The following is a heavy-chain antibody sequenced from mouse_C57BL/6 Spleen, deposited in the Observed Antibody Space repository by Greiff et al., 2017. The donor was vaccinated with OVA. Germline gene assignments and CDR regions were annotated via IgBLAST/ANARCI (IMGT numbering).Heavy chain of an antibody. J-gene: IGHJ2*01. CDR2: IYPGDGDT. CDR1: GYAFSSYW. CDR3: ARESHYYGSSYGYFDD. V-gene: IGHV1-80*01. Sequence: QVQLQQSGAELVKPGASVKISCKASGYAFSSYWMTWVKQRPGKGLEWIGQIYPGDGDTNYNGKFKGKATLTADKSSSTAYMQLSSLTSEDSAVYFCARESHYYGSSYGYFDDWGQGTTLTVSS. D-gene: IGHD1-1*01.